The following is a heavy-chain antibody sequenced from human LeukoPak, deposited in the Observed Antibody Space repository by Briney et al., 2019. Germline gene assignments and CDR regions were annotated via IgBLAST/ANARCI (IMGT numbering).Heavy chain of an antibody. V-gene: IGHV4-61*02. Sequence: SETLSLTCTVSGDSIISGSYSWSWIRQPAGKTLEWIGRIYTSGSTNYNPPVESRPTILIDTADHEFSLWRSSVTAADTAIYYCARVWWHRGHRFDSWGQGTLVTVSS. CDR3: ARVWWHRGHRFDS. D-gene: IGHD2-15*01. CDR1: GDSIISGSYS. CDR2: IYTSGST. J-gene: IGHJ5*01.